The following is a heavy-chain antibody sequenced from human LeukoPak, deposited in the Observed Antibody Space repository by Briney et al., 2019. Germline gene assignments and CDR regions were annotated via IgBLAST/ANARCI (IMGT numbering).Heavy chain of an antibody. CDR1: GGSFSGYY. V-gene: IGHV4-34*01. CDR3: ARGGPLIAATDY. Sequence: PSETLSLTCAVYGGSFSGYYWSWIRQPPGKGLEWIGETNHSGSTNYNPSLKSRVTISVDTSKNQFSLKLSSVTAADTAVYYCARGGPLIAATDYWGQGTLVTVSS. CDR2: TNHSGST. D-gene: IGHD6-6*01. J-gene: IGHJ4*02.